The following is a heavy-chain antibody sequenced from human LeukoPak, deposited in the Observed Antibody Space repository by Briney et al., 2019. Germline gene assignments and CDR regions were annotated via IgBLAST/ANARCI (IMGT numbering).Heavy chain of an antibody. V-gene: IGHV3-53*04. CDR3: ARWDGYSPDY. CDR1: GFTVSSNY. D-gene: IGHD5-24*01. CDR2: IYSGGST. Sequence: GGSLRLSCAASGFTVSSNYMSWVRQAPGRGLEWVSVIYSGGSTYYADSVKGRFTISRHNSKNTLYLQMNSLRAEDTAVYYCARWDGYSPDYWGQGTLVTVSS. J-gene: IGHJ4*02.